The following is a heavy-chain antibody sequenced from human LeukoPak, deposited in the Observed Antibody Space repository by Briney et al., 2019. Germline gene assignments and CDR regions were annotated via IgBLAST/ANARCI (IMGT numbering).Heavy chain of an antibody. CDR3: AREDGGFLEWPAPFDP. D-gene: IGHD3-3*01. J-gene: IGHJ5*02. V-gene: IGHV1-46*01. CDR1: GYTFTSYY. Sequence: ASVKVSCKASGYTFTSYYMHWVRQAPGQGLEWMGIINPSGGSTSYAQKFQGRVTMTRDTSTSTVYMELSSLRSEDTAVYYCAREDGGFLEWPAPFDPWGQGTLVTVSS. CDR2: INPSGGST.